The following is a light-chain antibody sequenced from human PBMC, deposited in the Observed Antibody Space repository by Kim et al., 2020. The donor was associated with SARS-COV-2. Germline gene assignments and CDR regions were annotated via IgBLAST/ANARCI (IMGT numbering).Light chain of an antibody. V-gene: IGKV1-5*03. CDR3: QQYNSYWT. CDR1: QSISSW. J-gene: IGKJ1*01. Sequence: SASVGDRVSISCRASQSISSWLAWYQQKPAKAPKLMIYKASSLESGVPSRFSGSGSGTEFTLTISSLQPDDFATYYCQQYNSYWTFGQGTKVDIK. CDR2: KAS.